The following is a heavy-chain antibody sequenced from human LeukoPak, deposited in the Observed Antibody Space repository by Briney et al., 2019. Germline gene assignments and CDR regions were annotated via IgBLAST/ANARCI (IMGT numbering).Heavy chain of an antibody. CDR1: GFTFSSYS. V-gene: IGHV3-21*01. Sequence: GGSLRLSCAASGFTFSSYSMNWVRQAPGKGLEWVSSISSSSSYIYYADSVKGRFTISRDNAKNSLYLQMNSLRAEDTAVYYCARDLPTSEVGATGSFDYWGQGTPVTVSS. J-gene: IGHJ4*02. CDR3: ARDLPTSEVGATGSFDY. D-gene: IGHD1-26*01. CDR2: ISSSSSYI.